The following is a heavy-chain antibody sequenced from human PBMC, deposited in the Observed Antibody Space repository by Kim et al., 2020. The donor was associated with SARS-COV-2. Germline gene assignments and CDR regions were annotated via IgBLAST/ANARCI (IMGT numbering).Heavy chain of an antibody. V-gene: IGHV7-4-1*02. CDR2: INTNTGNP. J-gene: IGHJ5*02. Sequence: ASVKVSCKASGYTFTSYAMNWVRQAPGQGLEWMGWINTNTGNPTYAQGFTGRFVFSLDTSVSTAYLQISSLKAEDTAVYYCAGAGGDYDILTGYYTAGWFDPWGQGTLVTVSS. D-gene: IGHD3-9*01. CDR3: AGAGGDYDILTGYYTAGWFDP. CDR1: GYTFTSYA.